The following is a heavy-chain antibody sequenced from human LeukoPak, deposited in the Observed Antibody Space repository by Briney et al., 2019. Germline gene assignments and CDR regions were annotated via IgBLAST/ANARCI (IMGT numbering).Heavy chain of an antibody. CDR1: GGTFSSYT. Sequence: SVKVSCKASGGTFSSYTISWVRQAPGQGLEWMGRIIPILGIANYAQKFQGGVTITADKSTSTAYMELSSLRSEDTAVYYCARDVAVAGSFDYWGQGTLVTVSS. CDR2: IIPILGIA. J-gene: IGHJ4*02. CDR3: ARDVAVAGSFDY. D-gene: IGHD6-19*01. V-gene: IGHV1-69*04.